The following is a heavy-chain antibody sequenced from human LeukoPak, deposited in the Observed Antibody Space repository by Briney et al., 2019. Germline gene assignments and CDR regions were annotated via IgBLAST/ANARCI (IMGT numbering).Heavy chain of an antibody. CDR2: INPNSGGT. Sequence: GASVKVSCKASGYTFTGYYMHWVRQAPGQGLERMGRINPNSGGTNYAQKFQGRVTMTTDTSISTAYMELSGLRSDDTAVYYCARDVETGNYYFYYGVDVWXQGTTVTVSS. CDR1: GYTFTGYY. CDR3: ARDVETGNYYFYYGVDV. D-gene: IGHD3-10*01. J-gene: IGHJ6*02. V-gene: IGHV1-2*06.